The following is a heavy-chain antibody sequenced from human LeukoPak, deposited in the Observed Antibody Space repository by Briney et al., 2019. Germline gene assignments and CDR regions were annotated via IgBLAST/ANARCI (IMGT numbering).Heavy chain of an antibody. J-gene: IGHJ4*02. V-gene: IGHV3-48*03. CDR2: ISSTGSTI. Sequence: GGSLRLSCAASGFTFRSYEMNWVRQAPGKGLEWVSYISSTGSTIYYADSVKGRFTISRDNAKNSLYLQMNSLRAEDTAVYYCAGSGYYRDFYYSGQGTLVTVSS. CDR1: GFTFRSYE. D-gene: IGHD3-22*01. CDR3: AGSGYYRDFYY.